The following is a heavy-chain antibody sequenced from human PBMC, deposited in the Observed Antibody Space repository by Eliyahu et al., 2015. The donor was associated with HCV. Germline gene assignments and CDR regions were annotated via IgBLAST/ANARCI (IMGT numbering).Heavy chain of an antibody. D-gene: IGHD4-11*01. CDR1: GYAFTGYY. CDR3: ARGATVLNWYFDL. Sequence: QVQLVQSGAEVKKPGASVKVSCKASGYAFTGYYLHWVRQAPGQGLEWMGWINPNSGATIYAQQFQGRVTMTRDTSIGTAYMDLTRLRSDDTAVYYCARGATVLNWYFDLWGRGTLVTVSS. CDR2: INPNSGAT. J-gene: IGHJ2*01. V-gene: IGHV1-2*02.